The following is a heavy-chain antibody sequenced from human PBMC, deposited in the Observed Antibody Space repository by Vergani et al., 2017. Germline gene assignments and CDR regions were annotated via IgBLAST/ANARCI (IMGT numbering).Heavy chain of an antibody. CDR3: AKGEGIVANWQGYYYNGMGV. Sequence: QVQLVESGGGVVQRGGSLRLSCAASGFTFSSYGMHWVRQAPGKGLEWVAFVRYDGTNKYYADSVKGRFTISRDNSKNTLYLQMNSLRAEDTAVYYCAKGEGIVANWQGYYYNGMGVWGQGTTVTVSS. CDR1: GFTFSSYG. D-gene: IGHD1-26*01. CDR2: VRYDGTNK. J-gene: IGHJ6*02. V-gene: IGHV3-30*02.